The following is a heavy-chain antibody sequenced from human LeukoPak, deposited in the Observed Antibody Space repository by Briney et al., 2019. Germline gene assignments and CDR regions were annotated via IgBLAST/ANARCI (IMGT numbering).Heavy chain of an antibody. CDR1: GGSITSYY. D-gene: IGHD3-10*01. J-gene: IGHJ5*02. V-gene: IGHV4-59*12. CDR2: IYYSGST. CDR3: ARMPRGALNWFDP. Sequence: PSETLSLTCTVSGGSITSYYWSWIRQPPGKGLEWIGYIYYSGSTNYNPSLKSRVAISADTSKNQFSLKLTSLTAADTAIYYCARMPRGALNWFDPWGQGTLVTVSS.